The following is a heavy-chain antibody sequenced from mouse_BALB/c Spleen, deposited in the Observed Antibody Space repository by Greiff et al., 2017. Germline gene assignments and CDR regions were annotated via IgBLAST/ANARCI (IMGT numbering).Heavy chain of an antibody. V-gene: IGHV5-12-2*01. CDR3: ARQDGYLYYFDY. D-gene: IGHD2-3*01. J-gene: IGHJ2*01. CDR2: ISNGGGST. CDR1: GFTFSSYT. Sequence: EVKVVESGGGLVQPGGSLKLSCAASGFTFSSYTMSWVRQTPEKRLEWVAYISNGGGSTYYPDTVKGRFTISRDNAKNTLYLQMSSLKSEDTAMYYCARQDGYLYYFDYWGQGTTLTVSS.